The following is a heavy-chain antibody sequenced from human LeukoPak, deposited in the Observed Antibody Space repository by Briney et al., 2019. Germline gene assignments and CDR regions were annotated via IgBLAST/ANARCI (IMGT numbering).Heavy chain of an antibody. V-gene: IGHV1-69*13. CDR1: GGTFSSYA. CDR2: IIPIFGTA. Sequence: SVKVSCRASGGTFSSYAISWVRQAPGQGLEWMGGIIPIFGTANYAQKFQGRVTITADESTSTAYMELSSLRSEDTAVYYCASGHLPVGYFDYWGQGTLVTVSS. CDR3: ASGHLPVGYFDY. J-gene: IGHJ4*02. D-gene: IGHD2-2*01.